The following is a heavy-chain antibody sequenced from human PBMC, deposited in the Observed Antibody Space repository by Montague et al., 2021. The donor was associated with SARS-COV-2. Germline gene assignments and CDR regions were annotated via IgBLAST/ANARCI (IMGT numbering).Heavy chain of an antibody. J-gene: IGHJ6*02. CDR1: GFAFRSYW. CDR3: ARASIYYGMDV. V-gene: IGHV3-7*01. CDR2: IKQDASEK. Sequence: SLRLSCAASGFAFRSYWVTWVRLGPGKGLEWVANIKQDASEKYYVDSVKGRFTISRDNAKNSLYLQMNSLRAEDTVVYYCARASIYYGMDVWGQGTTVAVSS. D-gene: IGHD3-10*01.